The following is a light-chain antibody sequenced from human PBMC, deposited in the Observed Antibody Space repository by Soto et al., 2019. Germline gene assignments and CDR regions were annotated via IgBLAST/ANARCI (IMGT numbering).Light chain of an antibody. CDR2: DAS. CDR1: QSVSSY. Sequence: EIVLTQSPATLSLSPGERATLSCRASQSVSSYLAWYQQKPGQAPRLLIYDASNRATGIPARFSGSGSGTDFTLTSSSLEPEDFAVYYCQQRSNPMYTFGQGTKLEIK. V-gene: IGKV3-11*01. J-gene: IGKJ2*01. CDR3: QQRSNPMYT.